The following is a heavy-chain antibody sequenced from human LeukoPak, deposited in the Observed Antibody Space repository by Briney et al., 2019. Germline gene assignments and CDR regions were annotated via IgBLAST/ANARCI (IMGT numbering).Heavy chain of an antibody. CDR2: TYYRSKWYN. J-gene: IGHJ4*02. CDR1: GDSVSSNSVA. CDR3: ARAMRIAAAGTFYFDY. Sequence: SQTLSLTCAISGDSVSSNSVAWNWIRKSPSRGLEWLGRTYYRSKWYNDYAVSVKSRVTVNPDTSKNQFSLQLNSVTPEDTAVYYCARAMRIAAAGTFYFDYWGQGTLVTVSS. D-gene: IGHD6-13*01. V-gene: IGHV6-1*01.